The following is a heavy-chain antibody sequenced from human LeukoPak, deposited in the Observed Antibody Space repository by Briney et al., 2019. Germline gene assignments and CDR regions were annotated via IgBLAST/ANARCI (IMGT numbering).Heavy chain of an antibody. D-gene: IGHD6-13*01. CDR2: ISCDGSNK. CDR1: GFTFSSYG. Sequence: GGSLRLSCAASGFTFSSYGMHWVRQAPGKGLEWVAVISCDGSNKYYADSVKGRFTISRDNSKNTLYLQMNSLRAEDTAVYYCAKDGASSSFDYWGQGTLVTVSS. V-gene: IGHV3-30*18. J-gene: IGHJ4*02. CDR3: AKDGASSSFDY.